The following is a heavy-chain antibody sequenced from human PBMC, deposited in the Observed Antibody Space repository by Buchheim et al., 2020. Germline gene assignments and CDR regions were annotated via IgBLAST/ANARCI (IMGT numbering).Heavy chain of an antibody. J-gene: IGHJ4*02. Sequence: EVQLLESGGGLVQPGGSLRLSCAASRFTFSSYAMIWVRQAPGKGLEWVSGISGSGGSTYYADSVKGRFTISRDNSKTTLYLQMNSLRAEDTAVYYCAIDEGDSWGQGTL. CDR3: AIDEGDS. D-gene: IGHD2-15*01. CDR1: RFTFSSYA. CDR2: ISGSGGST. V-gene: IGHV3-23*01.